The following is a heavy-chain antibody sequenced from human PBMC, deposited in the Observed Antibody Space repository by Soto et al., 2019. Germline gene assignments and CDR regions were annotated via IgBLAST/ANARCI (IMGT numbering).Heavy chain of an antibody. D-gene: IGHD3-22*01. J-gene: IGHJ4*02. CDR1: GFTFRNYG. Sequence: PGGSLRLSCAASGFTFRNYGMSLVRQVPGKGLEWVATIKQDGSQKDYVDSVKGRFTISRDNAKNSLDLQMNSLRAEDTAVYYCARGGTSMTVVAELDYWGEGA. CDR3: ARGGTSMTVVAELDY. V-gene: IGHV3-7*01. CDR2: IKQDGSQK.